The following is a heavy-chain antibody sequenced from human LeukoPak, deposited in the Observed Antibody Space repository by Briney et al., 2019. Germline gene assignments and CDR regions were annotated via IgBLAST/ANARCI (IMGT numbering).Heavy chain of an antibody. Sequence: GGSLRLSCAASGFTFDDYGMSWVRQAPGKGPEWVSSINWNGDGTGYAQSVRGRFTISRDNAKNSLYLQMNSLRAEDTALYYCARVPVMDFYYYSYMDVWGKGTTVTVSS. CDR3: ARVPVMDFYYYSYMDV. V-gene: IGHV3-20*04. J-gene: IGHJ6*03. D-gene: IGHD2-8*01. CDR2: INWNGDGT. CDR1: GFTFDDYG.